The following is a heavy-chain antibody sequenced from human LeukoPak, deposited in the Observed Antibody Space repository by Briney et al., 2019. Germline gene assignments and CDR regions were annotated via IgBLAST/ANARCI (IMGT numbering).Heavy chain of an antibody. J-gene: IGHJ4*02. CDR3: VQTTGWPGFDY. V-gene: IGHV4-4*09. D-gene: IGHD1-1*01. CDR1: GVYLSLFY. CDR2: IYSGVPT. Sequence: SETLSLTCTTSGVYLSLFYWSWDRQPPGEGLECIGNIYSGVPTYFNPSLKSRVIISVDTTKNQFDLNLTSGTAADTAMYYCVQTTGWPGFDYWGQGILVTVSS.